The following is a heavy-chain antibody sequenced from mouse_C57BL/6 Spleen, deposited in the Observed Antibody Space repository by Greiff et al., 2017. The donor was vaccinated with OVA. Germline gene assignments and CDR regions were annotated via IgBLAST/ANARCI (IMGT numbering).Heavy chain of an antibody. V-gene: IGHV3-6*01. CDR3: ARGVGYDGYYDY. CDR1: GYSITSGYY. Sequence: VQLKESGPGLVKPSQSLSLTCSVTGYSITSGYYWNWIRQFPGNKLEWMGYISYDGSNNYNPSLKNRISITRDTSKNQFFLKLNSVTTEDTATYYCARGVGYDGYYDYWGQGTTLTVSS. CDR2: ISYDGSN. J-gene: IGHJ2*01. D-gene: IGHD2-3*01.